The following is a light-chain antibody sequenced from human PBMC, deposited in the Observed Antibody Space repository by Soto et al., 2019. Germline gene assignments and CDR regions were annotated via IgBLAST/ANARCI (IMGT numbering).Light chain of an antibody. CDR3: QQYNNWPPERT. CDR2: CAS. CDR1: RTVGSN. V-gene: IGKV3-15*01. J-gene: IGKJ1*01. Sequence: EIVMTQSPATLSVSPGERATLSCRASRTVGSNLAWSQQKLGQAPRLLIYCASTRATGIPARFSGSGSGTEFTLTISSLRSEDFAIYFCQQYNNWPPERTFGQGTKVEIK.